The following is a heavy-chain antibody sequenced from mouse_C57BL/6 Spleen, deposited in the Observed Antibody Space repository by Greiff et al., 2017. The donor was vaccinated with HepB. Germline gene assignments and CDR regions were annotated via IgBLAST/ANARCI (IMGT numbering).Heavy chain of an antibody. Sequence: QVQLQQPGAELVKPGASVKMSCKASGYTFTSYWITWVKQRPGQGLEWIGDIYPGSGSTNYNEKFKSKATLTVDTSSSTAYMQLSSLTSEDSAVYYCAGGYGSSPYYAMDYWGQGTSVTVSS. J-gene: IGHJ4*01. CDR3: AGGYGSSPYYAMDY. CDR1: GYTFTSYW. V-gene: IGHV1-55*01. CDR2: IYPGSGST. D-gene: IGHD1-1*01.